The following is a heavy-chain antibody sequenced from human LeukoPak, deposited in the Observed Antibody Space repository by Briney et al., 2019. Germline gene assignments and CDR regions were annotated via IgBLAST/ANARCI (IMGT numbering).Heavy chain of an antibody. Sequence: KPSETLSLTCAVYGGSFSGYYWSWIRQPPGKGLEWIGEINHSGSTNYNPSLKSRVTISVDTSKNQFSLKLSSVTAADTAVYYCARLLRRDTYYFDYWGQGTLVTVSS. CDR1: GGSFSGYY. J-gene: IGHJ4*02. CDR2: INHSGST. CDR3: ARLLRRDTYYFDY. D-gene: IGHD5-18*01. V-gene: IGHV4-34*01.